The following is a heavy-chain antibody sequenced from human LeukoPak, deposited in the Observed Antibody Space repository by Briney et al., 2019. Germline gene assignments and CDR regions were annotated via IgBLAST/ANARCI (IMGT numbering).Heavy chain of an antibody. CDR3: ASQVWWKYYYEVT. J-gene: IGHJ4*02. Sequence: ASVKVSCKASGYTFTSYTMHWVRQAPGQRLEWMGWINAGNGNTKYSQKFQGRVTITRDTSASTAYMELSSLRSEDTAVYYCASQVWWKYYYEVTWGQGTLVTVSS. D-gene: IGHD3-22*01. CDR1: GYTFTSYT. CDR2: INAGNGNT. V-gene: IGHV1-3*01.